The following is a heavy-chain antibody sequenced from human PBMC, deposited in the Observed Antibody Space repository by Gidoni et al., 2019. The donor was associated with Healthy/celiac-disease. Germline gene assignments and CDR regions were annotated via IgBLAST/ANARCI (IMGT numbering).Heavy chain of an antibody. J-gene: IGHJ4*02. CDR1: GGSCSGYY. V-gene: IGHV4-34*01. CDR2: INHSGST. CDR3: ARGELLELRPDTKRDYYFDY. Sequence: QVQLQQWGAGLLKPSETLSLTCAVYGGSCSGYYWSWIRQPPGKGLEWIGEINHSGSTNYNPSLKRRVTISVDTSKNQFSLKLSSVTAADTAVYYCARGELLELRPDTKRDYYFDYWGQGTLVTVSS. D-gene: IGHD1-7*01.